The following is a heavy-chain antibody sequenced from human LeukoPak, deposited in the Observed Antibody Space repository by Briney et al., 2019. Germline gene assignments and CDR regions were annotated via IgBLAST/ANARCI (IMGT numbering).Heavy chain of an antibody. V-gene: IGHV4-39*01. CDR3: ASAVAAADEPYYYYGMDV. Sequence: SETLSLTCTVSGGSISSSSYYWGWIRQPPGKGLEWIGSIYYSGSTYYNPSLKSRVTISVDTSKNQFSLKLGSVTAADTAVYYCASAVAAADEPYYYYGMDVWGQGTTVTVSS. J-gene: IGHJ6*02. D-gene: IGHD6-13*01. CDR2: IYYSGST. CDR1: GGSISSSSYY.